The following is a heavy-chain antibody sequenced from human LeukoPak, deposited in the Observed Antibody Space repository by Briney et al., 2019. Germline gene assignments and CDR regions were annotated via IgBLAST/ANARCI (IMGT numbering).Heavy chain of an antibody. CDR1: GYTFSDYY. CDR2: ISSNGSTI. Sequence: GASLRLSCTASGYTFSDYYMSWIRQAPGQGLKWVSYISSNGSTIYYADSVQGRFTITRDNAKNSPYLQMNSLRADDTAVYYCARLTGGSGSSFDYWGQGTLVTVSS. V-gene: IGHV3-11*01. CDR3: ARLTGGSGSSFDY. D-gene: IGHD3-10*01. J-gene: IGHJ4*02.